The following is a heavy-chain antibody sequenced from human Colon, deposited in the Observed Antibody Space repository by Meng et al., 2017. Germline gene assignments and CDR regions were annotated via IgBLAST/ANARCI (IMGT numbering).Heavy chain of an antibody. J-gene: IGHJ5*02. D-gene: IGHD3-10*02. CDR1: GGSFSGYY. V-gene: IGHV4-34*11. CDR2: IYYTGST. CDR3: ARVSSATSHPRFDP. Sequence: QLQLQQWGAGLLKPSETLSLTCAVYGGSFSGYYWSWIRQPPGKGLEWIGYIYYTGSTYYNPSLKSRATISVDTSKNQFSLKLNSVTAADTAVHYCARVSSATSHPRFDPWGQGTLVTVSS.